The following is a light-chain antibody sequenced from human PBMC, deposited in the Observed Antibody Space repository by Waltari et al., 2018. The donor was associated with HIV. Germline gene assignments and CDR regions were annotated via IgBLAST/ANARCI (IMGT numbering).Light chain of an antibody. CDR3: QQYNSYSVT. J-gene: IGKJ1*01. V-gene: IGKV1-5*03. CDR1: QSISSW. CDR2: KAS. Sequence: DIQMTQSPSTLSASVGDSVTITCRASQSISSWLAWYQQKPRKAPKLLNYKASSLKSGVPSRVSGSGSGTEFTLTISSLQPDDFATYYCQQYNSYSVTFGQGTKVEIK.